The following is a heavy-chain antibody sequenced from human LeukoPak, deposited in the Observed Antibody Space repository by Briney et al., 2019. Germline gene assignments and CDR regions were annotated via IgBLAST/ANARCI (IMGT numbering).Heavy chain of an antibody. J-gene: IGHJ4*02. Sequence: SQTLSLTCTVSGGSISSGDYYWSWIRQPPGKGLEWIGYIYYSGSTYYNPSLKSRVTISVDTSKDQFSLKLSSVTAADTAVYYCARVSHYDSSGYYYFDYWGQGTLVTVSS. CDR3: ARVSHYDSSGYYYFDY. CDR1: GGSISSGDYY. D-gene: IGHD3-22*01. CDR2: IYYSGST. V-gene: IGHV4-30-4*08.